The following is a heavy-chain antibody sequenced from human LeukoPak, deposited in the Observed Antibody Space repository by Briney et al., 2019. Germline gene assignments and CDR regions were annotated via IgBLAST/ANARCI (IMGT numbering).Heavy chain of an antibody. D-gene: IGHD5-24*01. CDR1: GVIVSGNH. Sequence: PGGTLRLSCAVSGVIVSGNHLNWVRQAPGKGLEWVSGVYSGGYTGGGPSHSDSVKARFKTSSDSSKNTLFLQMASVRVEDTGVYYCARDVYGDGYIDFGCWGLGISVT. CDR3: ARDVYGDGYIDFGC. J-gene: IGHJ4*02. V-gene: IGHV3-66*01. CDR2: VYSGGYTGGGP.